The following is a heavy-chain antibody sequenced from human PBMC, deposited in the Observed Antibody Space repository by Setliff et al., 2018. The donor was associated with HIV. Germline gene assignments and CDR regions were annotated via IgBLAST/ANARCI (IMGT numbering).Heavy chain of an antibody. CDR1: GYNFTSNW. CDR2: IYPGDSDT. V-gene: IGHV5-51*01. Sequence: GESLKISCKGSGYNFTSNWIGWVRQMPGKGLEWMGIIYPGDSDTRYSPSFQGQVTISADKSISTAYLQWSSLKASDTAMYYCVRINYATWKGWGSSVGLDITYSYAYYMDVWGNGTTVTV. CDR3: VRINYATWKGWGSSVGLDITYSYAYYMDV. J-gene: IGHJ6*03. D-gene: IGHD3-16*01.